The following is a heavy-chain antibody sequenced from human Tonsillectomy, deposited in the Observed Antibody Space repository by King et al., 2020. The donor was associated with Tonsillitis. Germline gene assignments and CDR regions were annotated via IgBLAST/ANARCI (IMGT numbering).Heavy chain of an antibody. D-gene: IGHD1-26*01. CDR1: NYSISSGHY. J-gene: IGHJ3*02. CDR2: IFHRRNT. CDR3: ARVGVRSLIIDDAFDM. V-gene: IGHV4-38-2*01. Sequence: QLQESGPGLVKPSETLSLTCVVSNYSISSGHYWGWIRQPPGKGLEWIGSIFHRRNTYYNPSLKSRITISVDTSNNKFSLRVNSVTAADTAVYYCARVGVRSLIIDDAFDMWGPGTMVTGSS.